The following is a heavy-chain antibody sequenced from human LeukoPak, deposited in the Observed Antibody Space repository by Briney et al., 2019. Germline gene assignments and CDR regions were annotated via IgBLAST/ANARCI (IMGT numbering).Heavy chain of an antibody. CDR3: ARDMGFKSSDY. CDR2: ISAYNGNT. V-gene: IGHV1-18*01. Sequence: ASVKVSCKPSGYTFSTYNINWVRQAPGQGLEWMGWISAYNGNTNYAQKLQGRVTMTTDTSTSTAYMELRNLTSDDTAVYYCARDMGFKSSDYWGQGTLVTVSP. J-gene: IGHJ4*02. D-gene: IGHD3-10*01. CDR1: GYTFSTYN.